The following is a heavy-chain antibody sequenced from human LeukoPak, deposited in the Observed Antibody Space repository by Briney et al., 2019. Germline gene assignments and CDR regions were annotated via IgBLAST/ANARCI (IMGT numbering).Heavy chain of an antibody. J-gene: IGHJ4*02. CDR2: IYHSGST. Sequence: SETLSLTCTVSGYSISSGYYWGWIRPPPGKGLEGIGSIYHSGSTYYNPSLKSRVTISVDTSKNQFALKLSSVTAADTAVYYCARDPDPYDFWSGYYYWGQGTLVTVSS. CDR1: GYSISSGYY. CDR3: ARDPDPYDFWSGYYY. V-gene: IGHV4-38-2*02. D-gene: IGHD3-3*01.